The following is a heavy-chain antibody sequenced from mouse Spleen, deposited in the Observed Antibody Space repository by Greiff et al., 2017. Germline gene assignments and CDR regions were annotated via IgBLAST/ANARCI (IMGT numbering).Heavy chain of an antibody. CDR3: ARGYDRAWFAY. J-gene: IGHJ3*01. Sequence: EVQLQESGPGLVKPSQSLSLTCSVTGYSITSGYYWNWIRQFPGNKLEWMGYISYDGSNNYNPSLKNRISITRDTSKNQFFLKLNSVTTEDTATYYCARGYDRAWFAYWGQGTLVTVSA. CDR2: ISYDGSN. D-gene: IGHD2-14*01. CDR1: GYSITSGYY. V-gene: IGHV3-6*01.